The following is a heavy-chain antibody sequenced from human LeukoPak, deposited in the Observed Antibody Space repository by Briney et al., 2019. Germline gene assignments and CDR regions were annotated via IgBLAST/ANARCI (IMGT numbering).Heavy chain of an antibody. D-gene: IGHD2/OR15-2a*01. CDR3: ARDSHAYFDAFDI. CDR2: IYARGNT. CDR1: GGSISGNYY. Sequence: SETLSLTCTVSGGSISGNYYWSWIRQPAGKGLEWIGCIYARGNTNYNPSLKSRVTISVDTSKNQFSLKLSSVTAADTAVYFCARDSHAYFDAFDIWGQGTMVTVSS. J-gene: IGHJ3*02. V-gene: IGHV4-61*02.